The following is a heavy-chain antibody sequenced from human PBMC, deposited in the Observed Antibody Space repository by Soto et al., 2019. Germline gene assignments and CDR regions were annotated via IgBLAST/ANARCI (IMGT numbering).Heavy chain of an antibody. J-gene: IGHJ4*02. Sequence: QVQLQESGPGLVKPSETLSLTCTVSGGSISSYYWSWIRQPPGKGLEWIGYIYYSGSTNYNPSLQRRVPIAVDTSKNQFSLKLSSVTAADTAVYYCARVWGYYFDYWGQGTLVTVSS. CDR3: ARVWGYYFDY. CDR1: GGSISSYY. D-gene: IGHD2-21*01. CDR2: IYYSGST. V-gene: IGHV4-59*01.